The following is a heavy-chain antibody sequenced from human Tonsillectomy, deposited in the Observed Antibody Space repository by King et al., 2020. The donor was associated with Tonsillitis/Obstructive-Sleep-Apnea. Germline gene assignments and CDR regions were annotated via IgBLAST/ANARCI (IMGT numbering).Heavy chain of an antibody. CDR1: GFTVSSYA. D-gene: IGHD2-15*01. J-gene: IGHJ4*02. V-gene: IGHV3-30*04. CDR2: ISYDGSNK. Sequence: VQLVQSGGGVVQPGRSLRLSCAASGFTVSSYAMHWVRQAPGKGLEWVAVISYDGSNKYYADSVKGRFTISRDNSKNTLYLQMNSLRAEDTAVYYCARDLYCSGGSCYAPGFDYWGQGTLVTVSS. CDR3: ARDLYCSGGSCYAPGFDY.